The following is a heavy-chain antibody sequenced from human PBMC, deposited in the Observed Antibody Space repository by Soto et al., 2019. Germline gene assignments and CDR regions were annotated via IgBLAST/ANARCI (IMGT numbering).Heavy chain of an antibody. J-gene: IGHJ4*02. D-gene: IGHD2-21*02. V-gene: IGHV4-31*03. CDR3: AMDVTEGYFDY. CDR1: GVSISTGDYY. Sequence: SETLSLTCSVSGVSISTGDYYWTWIRQHPGKGLEWIGFMSYSGITYYNPSLKSRVTISLDTSKNQFSLKLISVTAADTAVYYCAMDVTEGYFDYWGQGTLVTVSS. CDR2: MSYSGIT.